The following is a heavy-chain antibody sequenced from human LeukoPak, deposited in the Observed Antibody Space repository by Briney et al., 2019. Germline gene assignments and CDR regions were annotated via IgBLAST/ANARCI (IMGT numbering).Heavy chain of an antibody. V-gene: IGHV1-18*04. CDR2: ISAYNGNT. CDR3: ARDRLRSAFDI. D-gene: IGHD2-15*01. Sequence: GASVKVSCKAFGYTFTNYYIHWVRQAPGQGLEWMGWISAYNGNTNYAQKLQGRVTMTTDTSTSTAYMELRSLRSDDTAVYYCARDRLRSAFDIWGQGTMVTVSS. CDR1: GYTFTNYY. J-gene: IGHJ3*02.